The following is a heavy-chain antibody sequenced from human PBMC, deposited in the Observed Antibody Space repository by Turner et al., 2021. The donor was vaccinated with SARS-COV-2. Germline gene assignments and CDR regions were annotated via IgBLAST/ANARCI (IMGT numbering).Heavy chain of an antibody. J-gene: IGHJ4*02. CDR2: IYSSGST. V-gene: IGHV4-59*01. Sequence: QVLLQASGPGLVKPSETLSLTCTVSGASINSYYWAWIRQPPGKRLEWIGYIYSSGSTNYNPSLKSRVTISVDTSKNHFSLKLSSVTAADTAVYYCARGFDYWGQGTLVTVSS. CDR1: GASINSYY. CDR3: ARGFDY.